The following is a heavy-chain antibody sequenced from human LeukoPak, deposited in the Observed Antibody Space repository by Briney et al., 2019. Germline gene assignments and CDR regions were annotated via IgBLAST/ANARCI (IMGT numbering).Heavy chain of an antibody. Sequence: GESLKISCKGSGYSFNSNWIAGVRQMSGKSLEWMRMIYPCDSETRYSPPFQGQVTFSVDKSTNTAFLQWSSVKASDTAMYSCARHVDIGGLLDYWGQGTLVTVSS. J-gene: IGHJ4*02. CDR1: GYSFNSNW. V-gene: IGHV5-51*01. CDR2: IYPCDSET. CDR3: ARHVDIGGLLDY. D-gene: IGHD2-2*03.